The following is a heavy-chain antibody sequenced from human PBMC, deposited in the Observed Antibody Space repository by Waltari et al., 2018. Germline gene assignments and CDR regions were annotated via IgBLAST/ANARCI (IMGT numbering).Heavy chain of an antibody. V-gene: IGHV4-4*02. Sequence: QLQLRESGPGLVKPSWTLSLTFDVSGASMSSTYCWSWVRQSPEKGLEWLGQVHFSGRTNYSPSFASRVRISLDTSNYQFSLKVTSATAADTAMYYCARDRGRGIYLDTWGPGILVTVSP. CDR2: VHFSGRT. D-gene: IGHD2-15*01. CDR1: GASMSSTYC. CDR3: ARDRGRGIYLDT. J-gene: IGHJ5*02.